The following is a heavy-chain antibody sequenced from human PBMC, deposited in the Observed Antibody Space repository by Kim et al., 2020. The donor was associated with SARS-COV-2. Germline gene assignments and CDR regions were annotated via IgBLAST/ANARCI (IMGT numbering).Heavy chain of an antibody. J-gene: IGHJ4*02. V-gene: IGHV4-59*01. CDR1: GGSISSYY. D-gene: IGHD3-16*02. Sequence: SETLSPTCTVSGGSISSYYWSWIRQPPGKGLEWIGYIYYSGSTNYNPSLKSRVTISVDTSKNQFSLKLSSVTAADTAVYYCARATPSYYDYVWGSYRYDYWGQGTLVTVSS. CDR2: IYYSGST. CDR3: ARATPSYYDYVWGSYRYDY.